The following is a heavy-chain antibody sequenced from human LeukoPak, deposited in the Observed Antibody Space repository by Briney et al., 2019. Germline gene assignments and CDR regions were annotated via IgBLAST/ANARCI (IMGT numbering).Heavy chain of an antibody. D-gene: IGHD3-10*01. CDR3: ARDSEDSPSNARKGVGVRGPYEGMDV. Sequence: ASVKVPCKASGYTLTRYFIHWVRQAPGQGLEWMGIINPNGGSTSYPQKFQGRVTMTRDTSTNTVYMELSSLKSEDTAVYYCARDSEDSPSNARKGVGVRGPYEGMDVGAKGTTVPVPS. CDR2: INPNGGST. CDR1: GYTLTRYF. J-gene: IGHJ6*04. V-gene: IGHV1-46*01.